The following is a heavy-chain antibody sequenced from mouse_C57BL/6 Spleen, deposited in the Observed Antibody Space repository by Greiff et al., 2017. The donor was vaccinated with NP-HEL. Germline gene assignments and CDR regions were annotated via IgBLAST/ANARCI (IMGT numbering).Heavy chain of an antibody. J-gene: IGHJ4*01. CDR1: GFTFSSYT. V-gene: IGHV5-9*01. CDR2: ISGGGGNT. CDR3: AHYDYDDYYAMDY. D-gene: IGHD2-4*01. Sequence: EVHLVESGGGLVKPGGSLKLSCAASGFTFSSYTMSWVRQTPEKRLEWVATISGGGGNTYYPDSVKGRFTISRDNAKNTLYLQMSSLRSEDTALYYCAHYDYDDYYAMDYWGQGTSVTVSS.